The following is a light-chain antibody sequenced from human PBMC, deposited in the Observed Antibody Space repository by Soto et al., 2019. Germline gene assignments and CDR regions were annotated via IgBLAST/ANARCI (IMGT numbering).Light chain of an antibody. CDR3: QHYGSSGTWT. Sequence: ETVMSQSPGTLSLSSGERATLSCRASQSFSTRYLAWYQQKPGQAPRLLISGVSNRATGIPERFSGSGSGADFTLTISRLEPEDFAVYYCQHYGSSGTWTFGQGTKVDIK. J-gene: IGKJ1*01. CDR1: QSFSTRY. V-gene: IGKV3-20*01. CDR2: GVS.